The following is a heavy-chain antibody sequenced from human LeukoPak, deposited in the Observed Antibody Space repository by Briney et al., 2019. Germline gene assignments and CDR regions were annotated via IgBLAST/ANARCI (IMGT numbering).Heavy chain of an antibody. J-gene: IGHJ4*02. V-gene: IGHV3-72*01. CDR2: TRNKANSYTT. D-gene: IGHD3-22*01. Sequence: GGSLRLSCAASGFTFSDHYMDWVRQAPGKGLEWVGRTRNKANSYTTEYAASVKGRFTISRDDSKNSLYLQMNSLKTEDTAVYYCARGPRWYYYDSSGFVDFWGQGTLVTVSS. CDR3: ARGPRWYYYDSSGFVDF. CDR1: GFTFSDHY.